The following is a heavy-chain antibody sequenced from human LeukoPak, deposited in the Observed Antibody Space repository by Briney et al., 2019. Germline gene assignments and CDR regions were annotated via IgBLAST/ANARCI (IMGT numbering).Heavy chain of an antibody. V-gene: IGHV3-11*01. D-gene: IGHD4-23*01. CDR3: ARGSVQVTPGYYYYYYMDV. Sequence: TGGSLRLSCAASGFTFSDYYMSWIRQAPGKGLEWVSYISSSGSTIYYADSVKGRFTISRDNAKNSLYLQMNSLRAEDTAVYYCARGSVQVTPGYYYYYYMDVWGKGTTVTISS. CDR2: ISSSGSTI. J-gene: IGHJ6*03. CDR1: GFTFSDYY.